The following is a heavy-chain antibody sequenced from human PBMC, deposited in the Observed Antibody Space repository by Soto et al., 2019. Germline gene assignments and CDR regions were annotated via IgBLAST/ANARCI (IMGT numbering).Heavy chain of an antibody. J-gene: IGHJ6*02. CDR2: IWYDGSNK. Sequence: PGGSLRLSCAASGFTFSNYGMHWVRQAPGKGLEWVAVIWYDGSNKYYADSVKGRFTISRDNSKNTLYLQMNSLRAEDTAVYYCARARVTAAGHQMGYYYYGMDVWGQGTTVTVSS. D-gene: IGHD6-13*01. V-gene: IGHV3-33*01. CDR1: GFTFSNYG. CDR3: ARARVTAAGHQMGYYYYGMDV.